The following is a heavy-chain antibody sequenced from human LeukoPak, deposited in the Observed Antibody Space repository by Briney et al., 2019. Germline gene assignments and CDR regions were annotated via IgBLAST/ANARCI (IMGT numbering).Heavy chain of an antibody. CDR3: ARSLKSGYDGA. CDR1: EFSVGSNY. Sequence: GGSLRLSCAASEFSVGSNYMTWVRQAPGKGLEWVSLIYSGGSTYYADSVKGRFTISRDNSKNTLYLQMNSLRAEDTAVYYCARSLKSGYDGAWGQGTLVTVSS. J-gene: IGHJ5*02. CDR2: IYSGGST. V-gene: IGHV3-66*01. D-gene: IGHD5-12*01.